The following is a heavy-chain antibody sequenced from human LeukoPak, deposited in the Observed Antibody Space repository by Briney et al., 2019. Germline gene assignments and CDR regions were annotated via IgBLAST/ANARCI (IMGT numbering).Heavy chain of an antibody. CDR2: INHSGST. CDR1: GGSFSGYY. J-gene: IGHJ5*02. Sequence: SETLSLTCAVYGGSFSGYYWSWIRQPPGKGLEWIGEINHSGSTNYNPSLKSRVTISVDTSKNQFSLKLSSVTAADTAVYYCARGLKCNSIVVVPAVGFDPLVQGTLVTVCS. CDR3: ARGLKCNSIVVVPAVGFDP. V-gene: IGHV4-34*01. D-gene: IGHD2-2*01.